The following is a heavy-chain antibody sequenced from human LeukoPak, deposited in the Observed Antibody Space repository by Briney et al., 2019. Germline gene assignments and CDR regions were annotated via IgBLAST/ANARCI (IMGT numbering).Heavy chain of an antibody. J-gene: IGHJ5*02. CDR1: GFTFSSYA. CDR3: ARDGQWLVLWWFDP. D-gene: IGHD6-19*01. V-gene: IGHV3-30*04. Sequence: GGSLRLSCAASGFTFSSYAMHWVRPAPGKGLEWVAVISYDGSNKYYADSVKGRFTISRDNSKNTLYLQMNSLRAEDTAVYYCARDGQWLVLWWFDPWAQGTLVTVSS. CDR2: ISYDGSNK.